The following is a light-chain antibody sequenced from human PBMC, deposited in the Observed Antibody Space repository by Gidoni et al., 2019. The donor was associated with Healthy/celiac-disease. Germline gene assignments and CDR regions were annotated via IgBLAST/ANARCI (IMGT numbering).Light chain of an antibody. CDR1: KLGDKY. CDR2: PDS. CDR3: QAWDSSTVV. V-gene: IGLV3-1*01. Sequence: SYELTQPPSVSVSPGQTASITCSGDKLGDKYACWYQQKPGQSPVLVIYPDSKRPSGIPERFSGSNSGNTATLTISGTQAIDEADYYCQAWDSSTVVFGGGTKLTVL. J-gene: IGLJ2*01.